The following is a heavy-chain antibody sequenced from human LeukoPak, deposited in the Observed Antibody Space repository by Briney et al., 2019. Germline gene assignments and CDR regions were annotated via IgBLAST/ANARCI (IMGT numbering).Heavy chain of an antibody. D-gene: IGHD1-1*01. CDR3: ARALAGTEGWFTS. V-gene: IGHV6-1*01. CDR2: TYYRSKWYH. J-gene: IGHJ5*02. CDR1: GDSVPSDITA. Sequence: SQTLSLTCAISGDSVPSDITAWSWIRQSPSRGLEWLGRTYYRSKWYHDYSAAVKSRITVSPDTSKNQFSLQLSSMTPGDTAVYYCARALAGTEGWFTSWGQGSLVTVSS.